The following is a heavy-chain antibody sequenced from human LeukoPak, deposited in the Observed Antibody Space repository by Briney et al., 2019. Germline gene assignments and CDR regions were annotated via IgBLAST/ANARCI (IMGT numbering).Heavy chain of an antibody. CDR1: GYTLTRFG. Sequence: ASMKVSCKASGYTLTRFGIIWVRLAPGQGLEWLGWINFSNGDSNTAEKVQDRVTLTADTSTSTAYMELRSLRSDDTAVYYCATFPHPYYYYMDVWGTGTTVTVSS. CDR2: INFSNGDS. D-gene: IGHD3-3*02. CDR3: ATFPHPYYYYMDV. V-gene: IGHV1-18*01. J-gene: IGHJ6*03.